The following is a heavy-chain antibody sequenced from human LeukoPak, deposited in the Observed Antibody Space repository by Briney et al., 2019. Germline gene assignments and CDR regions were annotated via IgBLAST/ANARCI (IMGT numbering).Heavy chain of an antibody. CDR1: GGSISSYY. CDR2: IYYSGST. CDR3: ARAVQIQLRGGWFDP. D-gene: IGHD5-18*01. V-gene: IGHV4-59*01. Sequence: SETLSLTCTVSGGSISSYYWSWIRQPPGKGLEWIGYIYYSGSTNYNPSLKSRVTISVDTSKNQFSLKLSSVTAADTAVYYCARAVQIQLRGGWFDPWGQGTLVTVSS. J-gene: IGHJ5*02.